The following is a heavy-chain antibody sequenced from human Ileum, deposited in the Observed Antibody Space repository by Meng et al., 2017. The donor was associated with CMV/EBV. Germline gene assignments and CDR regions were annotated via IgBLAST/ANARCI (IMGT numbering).Heavy chain of an antibody. D-gene: IGHD3-10*01. Sequence: SGFTFSSYAMSWVRQAPGKGLEWVSAISGTGTGTYYADSVKGRFTISRDNSKNTLYLQMNSLRAEDTAVYYCAKDRWGNSMVRGVIDYWGQGTLVTVSS. J-gene: IGHJ4*02. CDR3: AKDRWGNSMVRGVIDY. V-gene: IGHV3-23*01. CDR2: ISGTGTGT. CDR1: GFTFSSYA.